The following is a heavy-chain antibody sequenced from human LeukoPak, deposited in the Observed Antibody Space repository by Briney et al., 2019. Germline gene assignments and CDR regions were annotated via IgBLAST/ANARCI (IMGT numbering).Heavy chain of an antibody. CDR1: GFIFRDYG. D-gene: IGHD2-15*01. J-gene: IGHJ4*02. V-gene: IGHV3-23*01. CDR2: ITDNGKNT. Sequence: GGSLRLSCAASGFIFRDYGMAWVRQAPGKGLEWVSAITDNGKNTYYTDPVKGRLTMSRDNSANSVFLQMNSLRGEDTAVYYCARCSGDTCYSRPPDFWGQGILVTVSS. CDR3: ARCSGDTCYSRPPDF.